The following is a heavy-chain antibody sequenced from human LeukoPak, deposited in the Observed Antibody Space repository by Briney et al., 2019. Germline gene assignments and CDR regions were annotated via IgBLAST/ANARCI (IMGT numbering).Heavy chain of an antibody. CDR3: ARGSGYSYSSYYFDY. Sequence: ASVKVSCKASGYTFTSYYIHWVRQAPGQGLEWMGIINPSGGSTSCAQKFQGRVTMTRDASTSTVYMELSSLRSEDTAVYYCARGSGYSYSSYYFDYWGQGTLVTVSS. J-gene: IGHJ4*02. CDR2: INPSGGST. V-gene: IGHV1-46*01. CDR1: GYTFTSYY. D-gene: IGHD5-18*01.